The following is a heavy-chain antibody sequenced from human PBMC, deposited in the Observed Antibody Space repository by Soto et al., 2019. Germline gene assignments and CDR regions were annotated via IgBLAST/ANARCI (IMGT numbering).Heavy chain of an antibody. CDR1: GSTFSSYW. Sequence: PGGSLRLSCAASGSTFSSYWMHWVRQAPGKGMMWVSRINSDGSSTSYADSVKGRFTISRDNAKNTLYLQMNSLRAEDTAVYYCAKNLMYSSGKVPAVMDFWARGSSVTVS. CDR3: AKNLMYSSGKVPAVMDF. J-gene: IGHJ6*02. CDR2: INSDGSST. D-gene: IGHD6-25*01. V-gene: IGHV3-74*01.